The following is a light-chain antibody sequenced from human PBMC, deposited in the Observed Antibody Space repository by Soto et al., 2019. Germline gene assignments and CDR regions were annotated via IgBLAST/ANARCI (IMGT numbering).Light chain of an antibody. V-gene: IGKV1-39*01. CDR3: QQSYSTLT. Sequence: DIQMTQSPSSLSASVGDRVTITCRASQSLSSYLNWYQQKPGKAPKVLIYAASRLQSGVPSRFSGSGSGTDFTLTISSLQPEDFATYYCQQSYSTLTFGPGTKVDIK. CDR1: QSLSSY. J-gene: IGKJ3*01. CDR2: AAS.